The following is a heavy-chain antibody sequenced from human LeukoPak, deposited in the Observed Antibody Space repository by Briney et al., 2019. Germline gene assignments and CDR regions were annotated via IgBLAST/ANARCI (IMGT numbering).Heavy chain of an antibody. J-gene: IGHJ4*02. V-gene: IGHV1-69*06. CDR3: ARGHSSSWYEVLTYDY. Sequence: SVKVSCKASGGTFSSYAISWVRQAPGQGLEWMGGIIPIFGTANYAQKFQGGVTITADKSTSTAYMELSSLRSEDTAVYYCARGHSSSWYEVLTYDYWGQGTLVTVSS. CDR1: GGTFSSYA. CDR2: IIPIFGTA. D-gene: IGHD6-13*01.